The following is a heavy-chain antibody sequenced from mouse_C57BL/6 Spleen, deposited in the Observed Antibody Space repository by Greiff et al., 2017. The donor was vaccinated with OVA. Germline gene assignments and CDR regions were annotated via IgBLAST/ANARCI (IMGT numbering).Heavy chain of an antibody. CDR2: ISDGGSYT. V-gene: IGHV5-4*01. Sequence: EVKLQESGGGLVKPGGSLKLSCAASGFTFSSYAMSWVRQTPEKRLEWVATISDGGSYTYYPDNVKGRFTISRDNAKNNLYLQMSHLKSEDTAMYYCAREGVLRRPYAMDYWGQGTSVTVSS. D-gene: IGHD2-4*01. CDR1: GFTFSSYA. J-gene: IGHJ4*01. CDR3: AREGVLRRPYAMDY.